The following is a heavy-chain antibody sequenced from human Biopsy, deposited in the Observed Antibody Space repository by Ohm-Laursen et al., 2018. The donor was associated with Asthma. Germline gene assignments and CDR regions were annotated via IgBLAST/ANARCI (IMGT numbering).Heavy chain of an antibody. J-gene: IGHJ4*02. D-gene: IGHD3-22*01. Sequence: TLSLTCTVSYGSITSGGYYWTWIRQRPGKGPEWIGFIYYSGSTYYNPSLKSRVSISIDTSKNQFSLKLSSVTAADTAVYYCARAQDYYDSRGYYRSFDYWGQGTLVTVSS. CDR2: IYYSGST. CDR1: YGSITSGGYY. CDR3: ARAQDYYDSRGYYRSFDY. V-gene: IGHV4-31*03.